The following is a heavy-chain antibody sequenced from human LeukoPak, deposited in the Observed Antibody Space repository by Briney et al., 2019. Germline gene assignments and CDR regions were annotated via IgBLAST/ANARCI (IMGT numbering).Heavy chain of an antibody. V-gene: IGHV5-51*01. CDR2: IYPGDSDT. CDR3: ARHGKQNAGPFDY. D-gene: IGHD1-1*01. Sequence: GESLKISCKGSGYSFTSYWIGWVRQMPGKGLERMGIIYPGDSDTRYSPSLQGQVTISADKSISTAYLQWSSLKASDTAMYYCARHGKQNAGPFDYWGQGTLVTVSS. J-gene: IGHJ4*02. CDR1: GYSFTSYW.